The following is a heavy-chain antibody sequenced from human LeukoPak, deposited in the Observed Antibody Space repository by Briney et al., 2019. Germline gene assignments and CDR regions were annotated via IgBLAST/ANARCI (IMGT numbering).Heavy chain of an antibody. V-gene: IGHV3-21*01. Sequence: PGGSLRLSCAASGFTFSSYSMNWVRQAPGKGLEWVSSISSSSYIYYADSVKGRFTISRDNAKNSLYLQMNSLRAEDTAVYYCARGPRQYCSSTSCYLDYWGQGTLVTVSS. CDR3: ARGPRQYCSSTSCYLDY. CDR2: ISSSSYI. CDR1: GFTFSSYS. D-gene: IGHD2-2*01. J-gene: IGHJ4*02.